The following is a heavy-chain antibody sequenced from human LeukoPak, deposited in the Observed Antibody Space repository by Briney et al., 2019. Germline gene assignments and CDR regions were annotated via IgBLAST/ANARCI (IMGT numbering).Heavy chain of an antibody. CDR1: GGTFSSYA. D-gene: IGHD5-24*01. V-gene: IGHV1-69*13. CDR2: IIPIFGTA. Sequence: SVKVSCKASGGTFSSYAISWVRQAPGQGLEWMGGIIPIFGTANYAQKFQGRVTITADESTSTAYMELSSLRSEDTAVYYCARDRGDGYPNGFDYWGQGILVTVSS. CDR3: ARDRGDGYPNGFDY. J-gene: IGHJ4*02.